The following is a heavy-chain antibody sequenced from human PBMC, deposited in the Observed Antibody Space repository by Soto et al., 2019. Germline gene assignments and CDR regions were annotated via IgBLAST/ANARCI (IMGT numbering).Heavy chain of an antibody. CDR1: GFSLSNSG. J-gene: IGHJ4*02. CDR3: ATEGPNGYITYYIEX. CDR2: ISRSHSAI. V-gene: IGHV3-48*02. Sequence: GGSLRLSCLASGFSLSNSGMFWVRQAPGKGLEWISYISRSHSAIYYAYSVKGRFTMSLDNAKNSIFLQMNSLTDEDRAVYYCATEGPNGYITYYIEXWGQGVPVTVSX. D-gene: IGHD5-12*01.